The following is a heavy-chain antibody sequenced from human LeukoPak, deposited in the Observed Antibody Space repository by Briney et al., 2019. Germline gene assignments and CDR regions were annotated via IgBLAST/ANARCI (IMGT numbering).Heavy chain of an antibody. CDR2: INHSGST. J-gene: IGHJ4*02. Sequence: SETLSLTCTVSGGSISSYYWSWIRQPPGKGLEWIGEINHSGSTNYNPSLKSRVTISVDTSKNQFSLKLSSVTAADTAVYYCARASTRVAARLGDYWGQGTLVTVSS. V-gene: IGHV4-34*01. CDR3: ARASTRVAARLGDY. CDR1: GGSISSYY. D-gene: IGHD6-6*01.